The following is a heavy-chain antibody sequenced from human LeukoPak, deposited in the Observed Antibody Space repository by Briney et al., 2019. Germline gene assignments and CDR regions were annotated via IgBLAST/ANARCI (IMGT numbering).Heavy chain of an antibody. J-gene: IGHJ4*02. CDR2: INPNSGGT. V-gene: IGHV1-2*02. D-gene: IGHD6-6*01. Sequence: ASVRVSCEASGYTFTGYYIHCVPQPPGQGLEWMVYINPNSGGTNYAQNFRGRDTMTRDTSISTPYIELSRVRYADTPVFYCTTDSSSSDYWGERTLVTVSS. CDR1: GYTFTGYY. CDR3: TTDSSSSDY.